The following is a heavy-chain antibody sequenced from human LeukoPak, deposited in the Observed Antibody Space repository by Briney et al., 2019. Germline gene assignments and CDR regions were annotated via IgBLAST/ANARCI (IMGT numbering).Heavy chain of an antibody. CDR1: GYTFTSYG. V-gene: IGHV1-18*01. Sequence: ASVKVSCKASGYTFTSYGISWVRQAPGQGLEWMGWISAYNGNTNYAQKLQGRVTITTDTSTSTAYMELRSLRSDDTAVYYCARDQDYYYDSSGYSSFDYWGQGTLVTVSS. CDR3: ARDQDYYYDSSGYSSFDY. CDR2: ISAYNGNT. J-gene: IGHJ4*02. D-gene: IGHD3-22*01.